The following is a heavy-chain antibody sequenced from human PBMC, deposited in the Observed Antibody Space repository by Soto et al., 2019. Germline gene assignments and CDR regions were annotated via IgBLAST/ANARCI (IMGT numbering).Heavy chain of an antibody. Sequence: GGSLRLSCAASGFTFSDYAMNWVRQAPGKGLEWVSAISGSGGTTYYAESVRGRFTISRDNFKNTLYLQMNSLRVDDTAVYYCAKAPRVVTANIWFDPWGQGTLVTVSS. V-gene: IGHV3-23*01. J-gene: IGHJ5*02. CDR3: AKAPRVVTANIWFDP. CDR2: ISGSGGTT. D-gene: IGHD2-21*02. CDR1: GFTFSDYA.